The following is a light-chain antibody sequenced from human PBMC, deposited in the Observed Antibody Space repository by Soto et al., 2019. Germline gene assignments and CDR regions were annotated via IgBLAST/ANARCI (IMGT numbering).Light chain of an antibody. CDR3: SSYTTTSTYV. Sequence: QSALTQPASVSGSPGQSITISCTGTSSDVGDYKYVSWYQQHPGKAPKFMIYEVTNRPSGVSHRFSGSKSGNTASLTISGLQAEDEADYYCSSYTTTSTYVFGTGTKVTVL. CDR2: EVT. J-gene: IGLJ1*01. V-gene: IGLV2-14*01. CDR1: SSDVGDYKY.